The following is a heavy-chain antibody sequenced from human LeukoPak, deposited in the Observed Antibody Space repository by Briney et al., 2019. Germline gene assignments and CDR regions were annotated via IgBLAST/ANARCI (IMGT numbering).Heavy chain of an antibody. Sequence: SETLSLTCTVSGGSISSSTYFWDWIRQPPGKGLEWIGSIYYSGTTYYNPSLKSRVTISVDKSKNQFSMKLSSVTAADTAVYYCARGGTVTTRAFDYWGQGTLVTVSS. CDR1: GGSISSSTYF. D-gene: IGHD4-17*01. J-gene: IGHJ4*02. CDR2: IYYSGTT. CDR3: ARGGTVTTRAFDY. V-gene: IGHV4-39*07.